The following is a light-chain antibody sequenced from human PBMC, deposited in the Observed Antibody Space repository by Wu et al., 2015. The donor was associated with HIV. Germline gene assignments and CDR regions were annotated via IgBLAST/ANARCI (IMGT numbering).Light chain of an antibody. CDR3: QKYNTAPWT. V-gene: IGKV1-39*01. CDR2: AES. J-gene: IGKJ1*01. Sequence: DIQMTQSPSSLSASVGDRITITCRASQSINNDLNWYQQKPGRAPKLLIYAESSLQSGVPSRFSGSGSGTYFTLTITSLQPEDFATYYCQKYNTAPWTFGQGTKVEMK. CDR1: QSINND.